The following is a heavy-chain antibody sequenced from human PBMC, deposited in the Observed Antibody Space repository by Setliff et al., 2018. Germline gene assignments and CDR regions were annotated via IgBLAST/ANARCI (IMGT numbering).Heavy chain of an antibody. CDR1: GGTFSSYA. J-gene: IGHJ5*02. D-gene: IGHD3-10*01. Sequence: SVKVSCKASGGTFSSYAISWVRQAPGQGLEWMGGIIPIFGTAKYAQKFQGRVTITADESTSTAYMELSSLRSGDTAVYYCARDLYYYGSGSYYIAGWFDPWGQGTLVTVSS. V-gene: IGHV1-69*13. CDR2: IIPIFGTA. CDR3: ARDLYYYGSGSYYIAGWFDP.